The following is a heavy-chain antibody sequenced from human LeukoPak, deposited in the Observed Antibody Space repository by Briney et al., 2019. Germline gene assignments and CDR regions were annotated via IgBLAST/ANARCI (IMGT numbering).Heavy chain of an antibody. Sequence: GGSLRLSCAASGFSFSDYAIHWVRQAPGEGLEWVAVIWYDGSTKYYADSVKGRFTISRDNSKNTLYLQMNSLRDEDTAVYYCAKPRCGGDSCFLTPFDYWGQGTLLTVSS. D-gene: IGHD2-15*01. CDR2: IWYDGSTK. CDR1: GFSFSDYA. CDR3: AKPRCGGDSCFLTPFDY. V-gene: IGHV3-33*06. J-gene: IGHJ4*02.